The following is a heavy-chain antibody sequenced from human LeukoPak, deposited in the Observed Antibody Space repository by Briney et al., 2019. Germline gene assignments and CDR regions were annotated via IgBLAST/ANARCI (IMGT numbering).Heavy chain of an antibody. CDR1: GGSFSGYY. J-gene: IGHJ4*02. Sequence: SETLSLTCAVYGGSFSGYYWGWIRQPPGKGLEWIGEINRSGSTNYNPSLKSRVTISVDTSKNQFSLKLSSVTAADTAVYYCARGNGTHYFDYWGQGTLVTVSS. V-gene: IGHV4-34*01. CDR3: ARGNGTHYFDY. CDR2: INRSGST.